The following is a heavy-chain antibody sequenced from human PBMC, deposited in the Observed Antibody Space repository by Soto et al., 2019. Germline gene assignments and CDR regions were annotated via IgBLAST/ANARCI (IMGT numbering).Heavy chain of an antibody. CDR1: GDSISSGDYY. J-gene: IGHJ4*02. V-gene: IGHV4-30-4*01. CDR3: ARDFKRNSSPPGPLEY. Sequence: SETLSLTCTVSGDSISSGDYYWSWIRQPPGKGLEWIGCIYYSGNTYYNPSLKRRFSISVDTSKNQFSLQLSSVTVADTAVYYCARDFKRNSSPPGPLEYWGLGTLDTVSS. D-gene: IGHD6-13*01. CDR2: IYYSGNT.